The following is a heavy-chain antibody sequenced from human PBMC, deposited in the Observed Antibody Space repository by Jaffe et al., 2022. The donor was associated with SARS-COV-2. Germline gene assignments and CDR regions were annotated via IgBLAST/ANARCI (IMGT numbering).Heavy chain of an antibody. CDR2: ISGDGSAT. CDR3: ARAEAVAGRSLDY. D-gene: IGHD6-19*01. J-gene: IGHJ4*02. V-gene: IGHV3-74*01. Sequence: EVQLVESGGGLVQPGGSLRLSCAVSGFTFSSYWMHWVRQAPGKGLVWLTRISGDGSATNYADSVKGRFTISRDNANNTVYLQMNSLTVEDTAVYYCARAEAVAGRSLDYWGQGTLVTVSS. CDR1: GFTFSSYW.